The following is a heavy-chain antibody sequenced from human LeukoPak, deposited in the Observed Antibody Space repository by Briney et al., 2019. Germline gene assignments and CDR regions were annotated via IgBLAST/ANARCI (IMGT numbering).Heavy chain of an antibody. CDR1: GYTFTSYG. CDR3: ARGPTVSSSWYESSWGMDV. CDR2: ISAYNGNT. V-gene: IGHV1-18*01. J-gene: IGHJ6*02. Sequence: ASVKVSCKASGYTFTSYGISWVRQAPGQGLEWMGWISAYNGNTNYAQKLQGRVTMTTDTSTSTAYMELRSLRSDDTAVYYCARGPTVSSSWYESSWGMDVWGQGTTVTVSS. D-gene: IGHD6-13*01.